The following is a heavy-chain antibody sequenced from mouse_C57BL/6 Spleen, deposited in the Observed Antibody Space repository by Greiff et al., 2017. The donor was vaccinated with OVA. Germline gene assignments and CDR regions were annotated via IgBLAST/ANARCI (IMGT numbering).Heavy chain of an antibody. CDR1: GYTFTSYD. D-gene: IGHD2-5*01. J-gene: IGHJ3*01. CDR2: IYPRDGST. CDR3: SRGYYSNKAWFAY. Sequence: VQLQQSGPELVKPGASVKLSCKASGYTFTSYDINWVKQRPGQGLEWIGWIYPRDGSTKYNEKFKGKATLTVDTSSSTAYMELHSLTSEDSAVYFCSRGYYSNKAWFAYWGKGTLVTVSA. V-gene: IGHV1-85*01.